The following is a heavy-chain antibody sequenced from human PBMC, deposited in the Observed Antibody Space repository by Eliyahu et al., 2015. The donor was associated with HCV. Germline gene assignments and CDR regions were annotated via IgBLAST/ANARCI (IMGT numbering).Heavy chain of an antibody. J-gene: IGHJ6*02. CDR3: VRRGHFDRFSVDV. CDR1: GFXFSSHP. V-gene: IGHV3-23*01. Sequence: EVRLWESGGGLVQPGGSLRLSXAASGFXFSSHPMNWVRQAAGKGLERVAIISDNGDSIYYADSVKGRFTISRDNSKNTLYLQMHSLRVEDTAIYYCVRRGHFDRFSVDVWGQGTKVTVSS. CDR2: ISDNGDSI. D-gene: IGHD3-9*01.